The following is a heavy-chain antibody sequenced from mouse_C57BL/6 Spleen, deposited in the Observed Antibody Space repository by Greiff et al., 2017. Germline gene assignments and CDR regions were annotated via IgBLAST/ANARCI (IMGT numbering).Heavy chain of an antibody. V-gene: IGHV1-4*01. CDR2: INPSSGYT. D-gene: IGHD2-3*01. J-gene: IGHJ3*01. Sequence: VQLQQSGAELARPGASVKMSCKASGYTFTSYTMHWVKQRPGQGLEWIGYINPSSGYTKYNQKFKDKATLTADKSSSTAYMQLGSLTSEDSAVYYCARDDGLFAYWGQGTLVTVSA. CDR3: ARDDGLFAY. CDR1: GYTFTSYT.